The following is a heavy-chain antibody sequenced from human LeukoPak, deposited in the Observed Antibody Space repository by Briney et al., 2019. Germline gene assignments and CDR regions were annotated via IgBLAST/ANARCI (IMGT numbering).Heavy chain of an antibody. D-gene: IGHD3-22*01. V-gene: IGHV2-5*02. CDR2: IYWDEDK. J-gene: IGHJ4*02. Sequence: SGPTLVNPTQTLTLTCTFSGFSLSTSGVGVGWIRQPPGKALEWLALIYWDEDKRYSPSLKSRLTITKDTSKNQVVLTMTNMDPVDTATYYCASYDSSGYPDRDFDYWGQGTLVTVSS. CDR3: ASYDSSGYPDRDFDY. CDR1: GFSLSTSGVG.